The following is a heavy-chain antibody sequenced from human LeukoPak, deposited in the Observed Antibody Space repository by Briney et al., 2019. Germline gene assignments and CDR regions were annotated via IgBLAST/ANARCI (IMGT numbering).Heavy chain of an antibody. J-gene: IGHJ6*02. CDR1: GFTFSSYG. CDR2: ISYDGSNK. CDR3: AKDLGAHYFYYGMDV. V-gene: IGHV3-30*18. D-gene: IGHD3-16*01. Sequence: PGGSLRLSCAASGFTFSSYGMHWVRQAPGKGLEWVAVISYDGSNKYYADSVKGRFTISRDNSKNTLYLQMNSLRAEDTAVYYCAKDLGAHYFYYGMDVWGQGTTVTVSS.